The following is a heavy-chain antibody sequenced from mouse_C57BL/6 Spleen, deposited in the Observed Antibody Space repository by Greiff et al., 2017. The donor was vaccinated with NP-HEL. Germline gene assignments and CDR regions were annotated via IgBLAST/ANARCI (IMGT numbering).Heavy chain of an antibody. Sequence: EVMLVESGGDLVKPGGSLKLSCAASGFTFSSYGMSWVRQTPDKRLEWVATISSGGSYTYYPDSVKGRFTISRDNAKNTLYLQMSSLKSEDTAMYYCARHRLGFDYWGQVTTLTVSS. CDR1: GFTFSSYG. CDR3: ARHRLGFDY. CDR2: ISSGGSYT. J-gene: IGHJ2*01. V-gene: IGHV5-6*02. D-gene: IGHD2-14*01.